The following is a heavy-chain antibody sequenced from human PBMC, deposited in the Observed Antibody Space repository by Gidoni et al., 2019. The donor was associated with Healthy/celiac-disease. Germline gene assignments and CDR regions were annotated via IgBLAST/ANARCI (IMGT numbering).Heavy chain of an antibody. CDR3: AREKLRSKGWFDP. Sequence: QVQLVESGGGVVQPGRSLRLSCAASGFTFSSYAMHWVRQAPGKGLEWVAVISYDGSNKYYADAVKGRFTISRDNSKNTLYLQMNSLRAEDTAVYYCAREKLRSKGWFDPWGQGTLVTVSS. CDR2: ISYDGSNK. D-gene: IGHD1-7*01. CDR1: GFTFSSYA. J-gene: IGHJ5*02. V-gene: IGHV3-30-3*01.